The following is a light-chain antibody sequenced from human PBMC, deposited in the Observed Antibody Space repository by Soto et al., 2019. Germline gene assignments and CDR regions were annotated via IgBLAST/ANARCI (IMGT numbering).Light chain of an antibody. CDR1: QTIDSG. CDR2: KAS. J-gene: IGKJ1*01. Sequence: DIQLTQSPSTLSASVGDRVTITCRTSQTIDSGLAWYQQKPGKAPQVLIYKASSLESGVPSRFSGSESGTEFTLTISSLQPDDFATYYCQQYKNYSWTFGQGTKVEIK. V-gene: IGKV1-5*03. CDR3: QQYKNYSWT.